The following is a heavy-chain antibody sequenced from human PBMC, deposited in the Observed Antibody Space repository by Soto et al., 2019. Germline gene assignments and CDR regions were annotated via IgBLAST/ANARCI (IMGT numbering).Heavy chain of an antibody. Sequence: ASVKVSCKASGYTFTSYGISWVRQAPGQGLEWMGWISAYNGNTNYAQKRQCRVTMTTDTSTSTAYRELRSLRSDDTAVYYSARAYRADRPEYFHHWGQGTLVTVSS. J-gene: IGHJ1*01. CDR3: ARAYRADRPEYFHH. CDR1: GYTFTSYG. D-gene: IGHD6-6*01. V-gene: IGHV1-18*01. CDR2: ISAYNGNT.